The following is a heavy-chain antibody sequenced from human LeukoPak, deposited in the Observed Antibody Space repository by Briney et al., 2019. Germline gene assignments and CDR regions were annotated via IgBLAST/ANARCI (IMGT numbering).Heavy chain of an antibody. V-gene: IGHV4-59*01. J-gene: IGHJ5*02. CDR1: GGSISSYY. Sequence: PSETLSLTCTVSGGSISSYYWSWIRQPPGKGLEWIGYIYYSGSTNYNPSLKSRATISVDTSKNQFSLKLSSVTAADTAVYYCARVWGSSWRYNWFDPWGQGTLVTVSS. CDR3: ARVWGSSWRYNWFDP. CDR2: IYYSGST. D-gene: IGHD6-13*01.